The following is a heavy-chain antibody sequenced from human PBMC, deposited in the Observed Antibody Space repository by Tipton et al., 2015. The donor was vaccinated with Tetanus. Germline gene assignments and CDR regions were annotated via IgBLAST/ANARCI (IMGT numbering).Heavy chain of an antibody. Sequence: TLSLTCTVSGGFSSGDYYWSWIRQPPGKALEWIGSIYYSGSTFYHPSLQSRVTISVDTSKNQFSLRLSSVTAADTAVSFCARHPPPYYYGTGSYLDYWRQGTPVTVSS. CDR2: IYYSGST. V-gene: IGHV4-39*01. D-gene: IGHD3-10*01. CDR3: ARHPPPYYYGTGSYLDY. CDR1: GGFSSGDYY. J-gene: IGHJ4*02.